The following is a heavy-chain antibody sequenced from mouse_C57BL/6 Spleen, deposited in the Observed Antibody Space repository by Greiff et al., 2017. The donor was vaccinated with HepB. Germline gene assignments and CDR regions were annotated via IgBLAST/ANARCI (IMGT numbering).Heavy chain of an antibody. J-gene: IGHJ4*01. D-gene: IGHD1-1*01. CDR2: IYPRSGNT. Sequence: QVQLQQSGAELARPGASVKLSCKASGYTFTSYGISWVKQRPGQGLEWIGEIYPRSGNTYYNEKFKGKATLTADKSSSTAYMELRSLTSEDSAVYFCARGADYYGSSLYYYAMDYWGQGTSVTVSS. CDR1: GYTFTSYG. CDR3: ARGADYYGSSLYYYAMDY. V-gene: IGHV1-81*01.